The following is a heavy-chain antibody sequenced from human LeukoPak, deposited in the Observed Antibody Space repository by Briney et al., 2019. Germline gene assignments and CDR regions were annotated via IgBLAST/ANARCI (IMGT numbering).Heavy chain of an antibody. CDR3: ARDLGSKNLYYYGSGSPAYYFDY. V-gene: IGHV4-39*07. CDR1: GGSISSSSYY. CDR2: IYYSGST. D-gene: IGHD3-10*01. Sequence: KASETLSLTCTVSGGSISSSSYYWGWIRQPPGKGLEWIGSIYYSGSTYYNPSLKSRVTISVDTSKNQFSLKLSSVTAADTAVYYCARDLGSKNLYYYGSGSPAYYFDYWGQGTLVTVSS. J-gene: IGHJ4*02.